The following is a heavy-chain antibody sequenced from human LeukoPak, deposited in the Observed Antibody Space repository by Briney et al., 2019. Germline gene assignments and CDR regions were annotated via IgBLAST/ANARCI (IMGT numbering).Heavy chain of an antibody. CDR2: IWYDGSNK. V-gene: IGHV3-33*08. CDR3: ARDADDSGYDYTPSYYDY. J-gene: IGHJ4*02. Sequence: PGGSLRLSCAASGFTFSSYGMHWVRQAPGKGLEWVAVIWYDGSNKYYADSVKGRFTISRDNSKNTLYLQMNSLRAEDTAVYYCARDADDSGYDYTPSYYDYWGQGTLVTVSS. D-gene: IGHD5-12*01. CDR1: GFTFSSYG.